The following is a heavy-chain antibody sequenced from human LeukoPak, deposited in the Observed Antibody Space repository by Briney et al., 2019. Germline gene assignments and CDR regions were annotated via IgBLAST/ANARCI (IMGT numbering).Heavy chain of an antibody. J-gene: IGHJ4*02. CDR1: GYTFNNYY. CDR3: ASHYGDRRVY. V-gene: IGHV1-2*02. CDR2: INPNSGGT. D-gene: IGHD4-17*01. Sequence: ASVKVSCKASGYTFNNYYIHWVRQAPGQGLEWMGWINPNSGGTNYAQKFQGRVTMTRDTSIITAYVELSRLRSDDTAIYYCASHYGDRRVYWGQGSLVTVSS.